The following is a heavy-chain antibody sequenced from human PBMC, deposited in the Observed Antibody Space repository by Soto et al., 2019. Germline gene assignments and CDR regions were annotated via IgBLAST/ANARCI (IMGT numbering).Heavy chain of an antibody. J-gene: IGHJ4*02. CDR1: GFTLSSYA. CDR2: ISGSGGTT. Sequence: VQLLESGGGLVQPGGSLRLSCAASGFTLSSYAMSWVRQAPGKGLEWVSAISGSGGTTYSADSVKGRFTISRDTSKNTLYLQMNSLRAEDTAVYYCAKVERYYYDSSGYYSSPLFWGQGTLVTVSS. V-gene: IGHV3-23*01. D-gene: IGHD3-22*01. CDR3: AKVERYYYDSSGYYSSPLF.